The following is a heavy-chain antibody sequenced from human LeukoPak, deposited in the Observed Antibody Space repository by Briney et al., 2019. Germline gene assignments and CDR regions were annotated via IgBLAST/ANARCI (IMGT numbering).Heavy chain of an antibody. V-gene: IGHV4-59*12. D-gene: IGHD3-10*01. J-gene: IGHJ4*02. CDR2: IYYSGST. CDR1: GGSISSYY. CDR3: ARRPNTPYYYGSGSSYYFDY. Sequence: SETLSLTCTVSGGSISSYYWSWIRQPPGKGLEWIGYIYYSGSTNYNPSLKSRVTISVDMSKNQFSLKLSSVTAADTAVHYCARRPNTPYYYGSGSSYYFDYWGQGTLVTVSS.